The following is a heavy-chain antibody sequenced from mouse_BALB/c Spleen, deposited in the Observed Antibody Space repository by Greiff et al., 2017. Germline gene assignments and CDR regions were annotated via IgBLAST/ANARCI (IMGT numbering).Heavy chain of an antibody. V-gene: IGHV7-1*02. Sequence: EVQLVESGGGLVQPGGSLRLSCATSGFTFSDFYMEWVRQPPGKRLEWIAASRNKANDYTTEYSASVMGRFIVSRDTSQSILYRQMNALRAEDTAIYYCARAHYAMDYWGQGTSVTVSS. CDR3: ARAHYAMDY. CDR1: GFTFSDFY. J-gene: IGHJ4*01. CDR2: SRNKANDYTT.